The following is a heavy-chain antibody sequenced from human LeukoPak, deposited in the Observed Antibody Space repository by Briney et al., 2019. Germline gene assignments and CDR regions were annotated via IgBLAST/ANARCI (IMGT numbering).Heavy chain of an antibody. J-gene: IGHJ5*02. CDR1: GYTFTGYY. CDR3: ARVWRQLDSDSGFDP. CDR2: INPNSGGT. D-gene: IGHD6-6*01. V-gene: IGHV1-2*02. Sequence: ASVKVSCKASGYTFTGYYMHWVRQAPGQGLEWMGWINPNSGGTNYAQKFQGRVTMTRDTSISTAYMELSRLRSDDTAVYYCARVWRQLDSDSGFDPWGQGTLVTVSS.